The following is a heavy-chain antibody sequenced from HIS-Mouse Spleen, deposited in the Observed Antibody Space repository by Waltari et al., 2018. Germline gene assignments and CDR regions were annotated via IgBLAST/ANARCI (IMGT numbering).Heavy chain of an antibody. CDR3: ASTRGYSYGIDAFDI. CDR1: GYTFTGYY. V-gene: IGHV1-2*02. Sequence: QVQLVQSGAEVKKPGASVKVSCKASGYTFTGYYMPWVRQALGQGLEWMGWINPNSGGTNYAQKFQGRVTMTRDTSISTAYMELSRLRSDDTAVYYCASTRGYSYGIDAFDIWGQGTMVTVSS. D-gene: IGHD5-18*01. CDR2: INPNSGGT. J-gene: IGHJ3*02.